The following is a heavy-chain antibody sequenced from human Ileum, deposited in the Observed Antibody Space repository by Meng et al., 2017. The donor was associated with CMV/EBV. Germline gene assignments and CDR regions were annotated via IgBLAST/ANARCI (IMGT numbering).Heavy chain of an antibody. CDR1: RYNFTSKN. V-gene: IGHV7-4-1*02. Sequence: CKASRYNFTSKNMIWVRQAPGQGPEWMGWINTNTGNPTYAQGFTGRFVFSLDTSVSTTYLQISSLKAEDTAVYYCARDGLSGRYFDYWGQGTLVTVSS. D-gene: IGHD1-26*01. J-gene: IGHJ4*02. CDR3: ARDGLSGRYFDY. CDR2: INTNTGNP.